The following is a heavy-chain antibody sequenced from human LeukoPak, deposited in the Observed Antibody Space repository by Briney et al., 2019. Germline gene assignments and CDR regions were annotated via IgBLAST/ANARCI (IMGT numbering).Heavy chain of an antibody. Sequence: SETLSLTCTVSGGSISSYYWSWIRQPPGKGLELIGYIYYSGSTNYNPSLKSRVTISVDTSKNQFSLKLSSVTAADTAVYYCARDRRLDTRYYFDYWGQGTLVTVSS. D-gene: IGHD6-19*01. CDR2: IYYSGST. J-gene: IGHJ4*02. V-gene: IGHV4-59*01. CDR3: ARDRRLDTRYYFDY. CDR1: GGSISSYY.